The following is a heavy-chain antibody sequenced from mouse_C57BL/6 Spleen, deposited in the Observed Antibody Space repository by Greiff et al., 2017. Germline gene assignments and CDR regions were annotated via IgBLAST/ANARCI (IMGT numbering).Heavy chain of an antibody. CDR1: GYTFNSYW. Sequence: QVQLQQSGAELVKPGASVKMSCKASGYTFNSYWITWVKQRPGQGLEWIGDIYPGSGSTNYNAKFQGKATLTVATSSSTAYMPLSSLTSEDSAVYYCAIYGSEDYYSMDYWGQGTSVTVSS. CDR2: IYPGSGST. CDR3: AIYGSEDYYSMDY. V-gene: IGHV1-55*01. J-gene: IGHJ4*01. D-gene: IGHD1-1*02.